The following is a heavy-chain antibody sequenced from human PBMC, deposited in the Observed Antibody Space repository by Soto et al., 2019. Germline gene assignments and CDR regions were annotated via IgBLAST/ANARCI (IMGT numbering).Heavy chain of an antibody. J-gene: IGHJ6*03. CDR2: IYPGDSDT. V-gene: IGHV5-51*01. CDR3: ARLDYYYYYMDV. Sequence: GESQKISGTGSGYKFTIYLIGWVRQMPGKGLEWMGIIYPGDSDTRYSPSFQGQVTISADKSISTAYLQWSSLKASDTAMYYCARLDYYYYYMDVWGKGTTVTVSS. CDR1: GYKFTIYL.